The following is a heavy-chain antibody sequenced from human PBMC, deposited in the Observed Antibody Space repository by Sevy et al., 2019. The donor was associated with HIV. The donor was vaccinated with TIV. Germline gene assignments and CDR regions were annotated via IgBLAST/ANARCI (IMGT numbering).Heavy chain of an antibody. Sequence: SVKVSCKASGGTFSNYALSWVRQAPGQGLEWMGGIIPIFGTTNLAQTFQGRVTITADHSRSTAYMELSSLRAADTAVYYCARTPLLTIPGTTDVYFDNWGQGTLVTVSS. CDR3: ARTPLLTIPGTTDVYFDN. CDR1: GGTFSNYA. J-gene: IGHJ4*02. V-gene: IGHV1-69*13. D-gene: IGHD1-7*01. CDR2: IIPIFGTT.